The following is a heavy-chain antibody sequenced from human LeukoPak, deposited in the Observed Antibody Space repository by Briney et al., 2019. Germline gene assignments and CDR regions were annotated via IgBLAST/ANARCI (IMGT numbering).Heavy chain of an antibody. D-gene: IGHD3-22*01. CDR1: VFTFSSYS. Sequence: GGSLRLSCAASVFTFSSYSMNWVRQAPGKGLEWVSSISSSSSYIYYADSVKGRFTISRDNAKNSLYLQMNSLRAEDTAVYYCARGSYDSSGYYGTYWGQGTLVTVSS. J-gene: IGHJ4*02. CDR2: ISSSSSYI. CDR3: ARGSYDSSGYYGTY. V-gene: IGHV3-21*01.